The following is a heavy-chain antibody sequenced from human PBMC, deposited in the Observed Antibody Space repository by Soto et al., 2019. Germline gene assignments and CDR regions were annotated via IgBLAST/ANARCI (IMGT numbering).Heavy chain of an antibody. D-gene: IGHD3-22*01. CDR3: ARDLDDSSGYYQPPGDY. CDR1: GFTFSSYG. Sequence: QVQLVESGGGVVQPGRSLRLSCAASGFTFSSYGMHWVRQAPGKGLEWVAVIWYDGSNKYYADSVKGRFTISRDNSKNTLYLQMNSLRAEATAVYYCARDLDDSSGYYQPPGDYWGQGTLVTVSS. V-gene: IGHV3-33*01. CDR2: IWYDGSNK. J-gene: IGHJ4*02.